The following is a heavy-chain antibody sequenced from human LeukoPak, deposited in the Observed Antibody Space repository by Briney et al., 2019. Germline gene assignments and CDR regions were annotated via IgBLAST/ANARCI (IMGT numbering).Heavy chain of an antibody. CDR3: LYSGYDYVFES. Sequence: KPSETLSLTCTVPGGSINSGSHYWGWIRQPPGKGLEWIGTVYYTGTTYYNPSLKSRVTISVDTSNNQFSLKLSSVTAADTAVYYCLYSGYDYVFESWGQGTLVTVSS. CDR2: VYYTGTT. D-gene: IGHD5-12*01. J-gene: IGHJ4*02. V-gene: IGHV4-39*01. CDR1: GGSINSGSHY.